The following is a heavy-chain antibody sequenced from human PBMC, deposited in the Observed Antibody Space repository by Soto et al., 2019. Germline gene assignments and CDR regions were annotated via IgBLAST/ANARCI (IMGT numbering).Heavy chain of an antibody. CDR2: IHSDGST. V-gene: IGHV3-66*01. D-gene: IGHD3-10*01. J-gene: IGHJ4*02. CDR1: GFTVRSNY. Sequence: EVQVVESGGGLVQPGGSLRLSCTASGFTVRSNYMNWVRQAPGKGLEWVSSIHSDGSTYYADSVKGRFTISRDNSKNTLFLRMNSLRAEDTAVYYCARDPFGSDYGPAEVDYWGQGTLVTMSS. CDR3: ARDPFGSDYGPAEVDY.